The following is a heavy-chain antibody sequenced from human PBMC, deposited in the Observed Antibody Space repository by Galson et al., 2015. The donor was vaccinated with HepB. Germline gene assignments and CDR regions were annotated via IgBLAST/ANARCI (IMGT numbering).Heavy chain of an antibody. V-gene: IGHV3-23*01. J-gene: IGHJ4*02. D-gene: IGHD5-24*01. CDR3: AKPLGSATRGYH. CDR2: ISDTGDAT. CDR1: GFTFNNYD. Sequence: SLRLSCAASGFTFNNYDMTWVRQAPGKGLEWLSSISDTGDATYYAGSVKGRFTISRDNSKDTLFLRLNNLRADDTAVYYCAKPLGSATRGYHWGQGTLVTVSS.